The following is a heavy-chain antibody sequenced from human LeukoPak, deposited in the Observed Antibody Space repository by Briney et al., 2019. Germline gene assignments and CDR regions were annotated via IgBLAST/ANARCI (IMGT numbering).Heavy chain of an antibody. J-gene: IGHJ3*02. V-gene: IGHV3-30-3*01. CDR3: ARGKRITMIVVAKDALDI. CDR2: ISYDGSNK. Sequence: GGSLRLSCAASGFTFSSYAMHWVRQAPGKGLEWVAVISYDGSNKYYADSVKGRFTISRDNSKNTLYLQMNSLRAEDTAVYYCARGKRITMIVVAKDALDIWGQGTMVTVSS. CDR1: GFTFSSYA. D-gene: IGHD3-22*01.